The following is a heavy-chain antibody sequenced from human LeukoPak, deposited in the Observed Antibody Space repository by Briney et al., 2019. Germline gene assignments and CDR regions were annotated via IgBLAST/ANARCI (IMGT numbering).Heavy chain of an antibody. CDR3: ARIPYYHDSSGYYYVDY. CDR1: GYSISSGYY. CDR2: IYHSGST. J-gene: IGHJ4*02. Sequence: SETLSLTCAVSGYSISSGYYWGWIRQPPGKGLEWIGSIYHSGSTYYNPSLKSRVTISVDTSKNQFSLKLSSVTAADTAVYYCARIPYYHDSSGYYYVDYWGQGTLVTVSS. V-gene: IGHV4-38-2*01. D-gene: IGHD3-22*01.